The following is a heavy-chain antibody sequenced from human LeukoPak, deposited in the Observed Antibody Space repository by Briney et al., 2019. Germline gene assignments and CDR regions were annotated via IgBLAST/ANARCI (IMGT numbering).Heavy chain of an antibody. D-gene: IGHD1-26*01. J-gene: IGHJ6*04. V-gene: IGHV3-23*01. CDR2: ISGSGGST. Sequence: GGSLRLSCAASGFTFSSYAMSWVRQAPGRGLEWVSAISGSGGSTYYADSVKGRFTISRDNAKNSLYLQMNSLRAEDTAVYYCARESGSFVEGEMDVWGKGTTVTVSS. CDR3: ARESGSFVEGEMDV. CDR1: GFTFSSYA.